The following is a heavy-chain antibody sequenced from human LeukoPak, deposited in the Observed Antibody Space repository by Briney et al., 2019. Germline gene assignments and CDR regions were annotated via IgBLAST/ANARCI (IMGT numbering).Heavy chain of an antibody. J-gene: IGHJ5*02. CDR3: ARASGGYYNNWFDP. CDR1: GGSISTYY. D-gene: IGHD3-22*01. Sequence: SETLSLTCTVSGGSISTYYWSWIRQPPGKGLEWMGYIYYTGSTNHNPSLKSRVTMSVDTSKNQFSLKLNSVTAADTAVYYCARASGGYYNNWFDPWGQGTLVTVSS. V-gene: IGHV4-59*01. CDR2: IYYTGST.